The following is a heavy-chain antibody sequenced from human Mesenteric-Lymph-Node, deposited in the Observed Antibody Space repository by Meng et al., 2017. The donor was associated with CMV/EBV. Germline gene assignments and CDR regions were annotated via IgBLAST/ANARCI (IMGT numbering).Heavy chain of an antibody. V-gene: IGHV1-46*01. CDR1: GYLFSNYY. CDR2: INPSGGST. CDR3: AAGIVVVPAAIQGRYYGMDV. D-gene: IGHD2-2*02. Sequence: ASVKVSCKASGYLFSNYYMHWMRQAPGQGPEWMGIINPSGGSTIYAQKFQGRVTMTRDTSTSTVYMELSSLRSEDTAVYYCAAGIVVVPAAIQGRYYGMDVWGQGTTVTVSS. J-gene: IGHJ6*02.